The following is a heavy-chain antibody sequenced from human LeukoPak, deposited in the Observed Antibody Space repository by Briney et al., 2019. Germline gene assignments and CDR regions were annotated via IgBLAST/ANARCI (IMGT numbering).Heavy chain of an antibody. CDR2: ISDSGGNT. V-gene: IGHV3-23*01. D-gene: IGHD1-20*01. J-gene: IGHJ4*02. CDR3: AKELRSISATTGFDY. CDR1: GFTFSNFH. Sequence: PXGSLRLSCAASGFTFSNFHMTWVRQSPGKGLEWVSAISDSGGNTWYADSVKGRFTISRDNSKNTVYLQMNSLRAEDTAVYYCAKELRSISATTGFDYWGQGTLVTVSS.